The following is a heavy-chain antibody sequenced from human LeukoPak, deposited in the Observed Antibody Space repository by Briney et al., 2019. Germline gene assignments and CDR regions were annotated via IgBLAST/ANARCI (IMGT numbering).Heavy chain of an antibody. CDR2: VNPDTGVT. J-gene: IGHJ5*02. Sequence: GASLRVSCKASGYSFTGYLIHWVRQAPGEGLEWMAWVNPDTGVTTYAQKFRDRVPMTRDASISTAYMELRRLTSDDTAVYYCARDEPDITMIVGIGGNNYLDPWGQGTPVTVSS. CDR1: GYSFTGYL. V-gene: IGHV1-2*02. CDR3: ARDEPDITMIVGIGGNNYLDP. D-gene: IGHD3-22*01.